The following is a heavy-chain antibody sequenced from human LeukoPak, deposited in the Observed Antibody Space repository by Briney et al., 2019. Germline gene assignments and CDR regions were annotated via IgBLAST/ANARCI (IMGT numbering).Heavy chain of an antibody. J-gene: IGHJ3*02. CDR3: ARNYDFWSGSSTDAFDI. V-gene: IGHV1-8*01. CDR2: RNPNSGNT. Sequence: ASVKVSCKASGYTFTSYDINWLRQATGQGLEWMGWRNPNSGNTGYAQKFQGRVTMTRKTSISTAYMELSSLRSEDTAVYYCARNYDFWSGSSTDAFDIWGQGTMVTVSS. CDR1: GYTFTSYD. D-gene: IGHD3-3*01.